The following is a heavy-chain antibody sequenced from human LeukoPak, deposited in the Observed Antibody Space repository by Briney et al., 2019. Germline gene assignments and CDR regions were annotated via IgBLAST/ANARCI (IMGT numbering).Heavy chain of an antibody. J-gene: IGHJ6*03. Sequence: ASVKVSCKASGYTFTSYDINWVRQATGQGLEWMGRMNPNSGNTGYAQKFQGRVTMTRNTSISTAYMELSSLRSEDTAVYYCARGSEPYDFWSGYYRYYHYYMDVWGKGTTVTVSS. CDR1: GYTFTSYD. V-gene: IGHV1-8*01. CDR3: ARGSEPYDFWSGYYRYYHYYMDV. D-gene: IGHD3-3*01. CDR2: MNPNSGNT.